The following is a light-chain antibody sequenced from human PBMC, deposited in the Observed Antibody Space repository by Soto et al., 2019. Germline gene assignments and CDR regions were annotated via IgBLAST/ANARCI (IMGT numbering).Light chain of an antibody. J-gene: IGKJ1*01. V-gene: IGKV3-20*01. Sequence: EIVLTQSPGTLSLSPGERATLSGRTSQSVSSSYLAWYQQKPGQAPRLLIYGASSRATGIPDRFRGSGSGTDFPLSISRMEPEDFAVYYCQQYGRSWWTFGKGPKVEIK. CDR2: GAS. CDR1: QSVSSSY. CDR3: QQYGRSWWT.